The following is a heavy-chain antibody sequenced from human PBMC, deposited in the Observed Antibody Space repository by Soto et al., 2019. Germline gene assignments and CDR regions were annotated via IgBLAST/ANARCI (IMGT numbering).Heavy chain of an antibody. V-gene: IGHV4-39*01. J-gene: IGHJ3*02. CDR1: GASISSGAYY. CDR3: ARRYYSGASIEAFDI. CDR2: IYYSGNT. D-gene: IGHD3-10*01. Sequence: QLQLQESGAGLVKPSGTLSLTCTVSGASISSGAYYWAWIRQPPGKGLEWIGSIYYSGNTNYSPSLMGRVTVSVETSKRQFSLKLRSVAAADTAVYYCARRYYSGASIEAFDIWGQGTMVTVSS.